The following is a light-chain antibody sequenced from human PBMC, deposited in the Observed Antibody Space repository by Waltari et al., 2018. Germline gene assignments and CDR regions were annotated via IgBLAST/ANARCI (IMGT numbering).Light chain of an antibody. J-gene: IGKJ4*01. V-gene: IGKV3-20*01. CDR2: GAS. CDR1: QSVSYNF. Sequence: EIVLTQSPGTLSLSPGERATLSCRASQSVSYNFLNWYQQKPGQAPRPLIHGASSRATGVPDRFSGSGSGTDFTLTISRLEPEDFAVYYCQQYDGVVLTFGGGTKVEI. CDR3: QQYDGVVLT.